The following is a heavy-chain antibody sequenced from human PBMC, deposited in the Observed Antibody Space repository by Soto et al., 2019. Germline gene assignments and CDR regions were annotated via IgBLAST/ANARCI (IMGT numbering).Heavy chain of an antibody. CDR2: ISWNSGSI. V-gene: IGHV3-9*01. Sequence: GGSLRLSCAASGFTFDDYAMHWVRQAPGKGLEWVSGISWNSGSIGYADSVKGRFTISRDNAKNSLYLQMNSLRAEDTALYYCAKDINYDSISGYFDYWGQGTLVTVSS. CDR3: AKDINYDSISGYFDY. J-gene: IGHJ4*02. CDR1: GFTFDDYA. D-gene: IGHD3-22*01.